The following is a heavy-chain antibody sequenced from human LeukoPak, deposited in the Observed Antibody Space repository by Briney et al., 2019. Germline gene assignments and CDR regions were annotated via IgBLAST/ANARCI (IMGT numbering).Heavy chain of an antibody. CDR1: GGSISSYY. CDR2: IYYSGST. V-gene: IGHV4-59*01. D-gene: IGHD3-22*01. Sequence: SETLSLTCTVSGGSISSYYWSWIRQPPGKGLEWIGYIYYSGSTNYNPSLKSRVTISVDTSKNQFSLKLSSVTAADTAVYYCARVGVVVITLDAAWFDPWGQGTLVTVSS. J-gene: IGHJ5*02. CDR3: ARVGVVVITLDAAWFDP.